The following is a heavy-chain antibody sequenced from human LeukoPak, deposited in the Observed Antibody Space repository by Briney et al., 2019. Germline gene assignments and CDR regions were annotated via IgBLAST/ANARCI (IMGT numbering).Heavy chain of an antibody. V-gene: IGHV4-59*12. CDR2: IYYSGST. CDR3: ARETPERYRGSYFDY. CDR1: GASIRSYY. Sequence: SETLSLTCTVSGASIRSYYWSWIRQPPGKGLEWIGYIYYSGSTNYNPSLKSRVTISVDTSKNQFSLKVTSVTAADTAVYYCARETPERYRGSYFDYWGQGTLVTVSS. J-gene: IGHJ4*02. D-gene: IGHD5-12*01.